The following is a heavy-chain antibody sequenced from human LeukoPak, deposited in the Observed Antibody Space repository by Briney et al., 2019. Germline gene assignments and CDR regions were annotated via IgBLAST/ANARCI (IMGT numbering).Heavy chain of an antibody. CDR2: INPGNGDT. Sequence: ASVKVSCKGSGYTFTNYAVHWVRQAPGQRLEWLGWINPGNGDTKYSQNFQGRVTVTSDTSAATAYVELSSLTSEDTAVYYCARERWHCRVNCYSVYYYALDVWGQGTTVTVSS. CDR3: ARERWHCRVNCYSVYYYALDV. V-gene: IGHV1-3*01. CDR1: GYTFTNYA. D-gene: IGHD2-15*01. J-gene: IGHJ6*02.